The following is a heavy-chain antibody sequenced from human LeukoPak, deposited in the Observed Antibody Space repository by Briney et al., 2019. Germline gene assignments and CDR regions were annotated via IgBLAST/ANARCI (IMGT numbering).Heavy chain of an antibody. CDR3: AKDKGSAAAAQVAGLFDY. CDR2: ISYDGSNK. CDR1: GFTFISYG. Sequence: GGSLRLSCAASGFTFISYGMHWVRQAPGKGLEWVAVISYDGSNKYYADSVKGRFAISRDNAKNSLYLQMNSLRAEDTALYYCAKDKGSAAAAQVAGLFDYWGQGTLVTVSS. J-gene: IGHJ4*02. D-gene: IGHD6-13*01. V-gene: IGHV3-30*18.